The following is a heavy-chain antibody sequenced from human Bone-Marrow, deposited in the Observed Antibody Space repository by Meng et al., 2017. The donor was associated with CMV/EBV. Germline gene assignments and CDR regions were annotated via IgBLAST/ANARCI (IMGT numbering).Heavy chain of an antibody. V-gene: IGHV1-18*01. J-gene: IGHJ3*02. CDR2: ISAYNGNT. D-gene: IGHD2-2*01. CDR1: GYTFTSYG. Sequence: ASVKVSCKTSGYTFTSYGISWVRQAPGQGLEWMGWISAYNGNTNYAQKLQGRVTMTTDTSTSTAYMELRSLRSDDTAVYYCARERYRSCSSTSCRPIDIWGQGTMVTVSS. CDR3: ARERYRSCSSTSCRPIDI.